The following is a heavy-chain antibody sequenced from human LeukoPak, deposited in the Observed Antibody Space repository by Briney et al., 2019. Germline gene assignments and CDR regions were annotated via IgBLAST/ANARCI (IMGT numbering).Heavy chain of an antibody. CDR2: IHYSGST. V-gene: IGHV4-39*01. CDR1: GGSISSNDYY. Sequence: SDTLSLTCTVSGGSISSNDYYWGWIRQPPGKGLEWIGNIHYSGSTYYNPSLKSRVAISVDTSKNQFSLNLRSVTAADTAVYFCAVPQGGSGWYSWFAPWGQGTLVTVSS. J-gene: IGHJ5*02. D-gene: IGHD6-19*01. CDR3: AVPQGGSGWYSWFAP.